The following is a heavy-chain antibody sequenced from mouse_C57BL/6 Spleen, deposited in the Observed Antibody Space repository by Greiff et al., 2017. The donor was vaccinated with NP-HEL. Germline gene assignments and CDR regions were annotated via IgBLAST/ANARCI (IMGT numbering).Heavy chain of an antibody. V-gene: IGHV1-50*01. J-gene: IGHJ3*01. CDR3: ARRGYGNYEGAY. CDR1: GYTFNSYW. CDR2: IDPSDSYT. Sequence: QVQLQQPGAELVKPGASVKLSCKASGYTFNSYWMQWVKQRPGQGLEWIGEIDPSDSYTNYNQKFKGKATLTVDTSSSTAYMQLSSLTSEDSAVYYCARRGYGNYEGAYWGQGTLVTVSA. D-gene: IGHD2-1*01.